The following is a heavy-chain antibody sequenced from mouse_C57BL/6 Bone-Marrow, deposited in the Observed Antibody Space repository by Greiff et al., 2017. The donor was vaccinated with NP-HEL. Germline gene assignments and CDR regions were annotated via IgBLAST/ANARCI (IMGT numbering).Heavy chain of an antibody. Sequence: DVMLVESGGGLVKPGGSLKLSCAASGFTFSSYAMSWVRQTPEKRLEWVATISDGGSYTYYPDNVKGRFTISRDNAKNNLYLQMSHLKSEDTAMYYCARGGGSSGFFAYWGQGTLVTVSA. CDR2: ISDGGSYT. CDR3: ARGGGSSGFFAY. V-gene: IGHV5-4*03. J-gene: IGHJ3*01. CDR1: GFTFSSYA. D-gene: IGHD3-2*02.